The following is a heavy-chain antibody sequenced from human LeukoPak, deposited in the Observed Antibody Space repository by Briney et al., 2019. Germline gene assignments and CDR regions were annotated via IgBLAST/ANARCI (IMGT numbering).Heavy chain of an antibody. D-gene: IGHD1-14*01. Sequence: GGSLRLSCAASGFTVSNSYMSWVRQAPGKGLEWVANIKQDGSEKYYVDSVKGRFTISRDNAKNSLYLQMNSLRAEDTAVYYCARGHNLDYWGQGTLVTVSS. CDR1: GFTVSNSY. J-gene: IGHJ4*02. CDR3: ARGHNLDY. V-gene: IGHV3-7*04. CDR2: IKQDGSEK.